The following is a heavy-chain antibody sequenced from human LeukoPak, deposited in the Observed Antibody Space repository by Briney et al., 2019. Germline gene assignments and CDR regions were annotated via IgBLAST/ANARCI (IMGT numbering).Heavy chain of an antibody. V-gene: IGHV3-7*01. CDR1: DFTFDFYW. CDR3: GRLAHNAWYTIDF. CDR2: ILPDGSQK. Sequence: GGSLRLSCVASDFTFDFYWMTWVRQAPGKGLEWLANILPDGSQKYYVDSVKGRFTISRDNPKNSLYLQINNLRAEDTAVYYCGRLAHNAWYTIDFWGQGTLVTVSS. D-gene: IGHD2-2*02. J-gene: IGHJ4*02.